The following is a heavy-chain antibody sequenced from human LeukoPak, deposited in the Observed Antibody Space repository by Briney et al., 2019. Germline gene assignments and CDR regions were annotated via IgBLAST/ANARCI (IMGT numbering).Heavy chain of an antibody. CDR1: GFTFSSHA. Sequence: PGGSLRLSCAASGFTFSSHAMNWVRQAPGKGLEWVSLTGSGGNTYYADSVKGRFTISRDNSKNTLYLQMDSLRADDTAVYSCAKAAGSTYGSEYFHYWGQGTLVTVSS. CDR2: TGSGGNT. D-gene: IGHD5-18*01. J-gene: IGHJ4*02. CDR3: AKAAGSTYGSEYFHY. V-gene: IGHV3-23*01.